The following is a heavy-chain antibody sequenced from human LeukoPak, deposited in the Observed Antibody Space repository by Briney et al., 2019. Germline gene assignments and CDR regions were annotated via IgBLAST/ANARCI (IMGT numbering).Heavy chain of an antibody. CDR1: GYTFTSYY. CDR2: INPIGGST. D-gene: IGHD5-24*01. Sequence: ASVKVSCKASGYTFTSYYMHWVRQAPGQGLEWMGIINPIGGSTSYEQKFQGGVTMTRDTSTSTVYMELSSLRSEDTAVYYCARDREMATIRSRGYYYYYMDVWGKGTTVTVSS. V-gene: IGHV1-46*01. J-gene: IGHJ6*03. CDR3: ARDREMATIRSRGYYYYYMDV.